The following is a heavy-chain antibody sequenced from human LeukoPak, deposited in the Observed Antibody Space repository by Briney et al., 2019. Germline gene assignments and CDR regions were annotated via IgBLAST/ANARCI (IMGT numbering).Heavy chain of an antibody. D-gene: IGHD6-13*01. Sequence: ASVKVSCKASGYTFTGYYMHWVRQAPGQGLEWMGWINPNSGGTNYAQKFQGRVTMTRDTSISTAYMELSRLRSDDTAVYYCAKCPYSSSWCHTGGNWGQGTLVTVSS. CDR1: GYTFTGYY. V-gene: IGHV1-2*02. CDR3: AKCPYSSSWCHTGGN. J-gene: IGHJ4*02. CDR2: INPNSGGT.